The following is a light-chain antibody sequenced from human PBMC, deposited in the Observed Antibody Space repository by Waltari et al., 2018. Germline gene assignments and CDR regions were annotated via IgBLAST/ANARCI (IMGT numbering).Light chain of an antibody. CDR1: QSLLHSNGNTY. Sequence: DVVMTQTPLSLPITLGEPASISCRSRQSLLHSNGNTYLHWYLQKPGQSPQLLIYGGSNRASGVPDRFSGSGSGTDFTLKISKVEAEDVGVYYCVQAIAFPYSFGQGTKVEIK. J-gene: IGKJ2*03. CDR2: GGS. V-gene: IGKV2-40*01. CDR3: VQAIAFPYS.